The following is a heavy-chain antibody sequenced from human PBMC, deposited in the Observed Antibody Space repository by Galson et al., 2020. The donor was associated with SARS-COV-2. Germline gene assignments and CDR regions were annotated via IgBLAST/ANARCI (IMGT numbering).Heavy chain of an antibody. J-gene: IGHJ5*02. CDR1: GGSISSGGYY. CDR2: IYYSGST. CDR3: ARDMKGGYCSGGSCPHPAWWFDP. D-gene: IGHD2-15*01. V-gene: IGHV4-31*03. Sequence: SETLSLTCTVSGGSISSGGYYWSWIRQHPGKGLEWIGYIYYSGSTYYNPSLKSRVTISVDTSKNQFSLKLSSVTAADTAVYYCARDMKGGYCSGGSCPHPAWWFDPWGQGTLVTVSS.